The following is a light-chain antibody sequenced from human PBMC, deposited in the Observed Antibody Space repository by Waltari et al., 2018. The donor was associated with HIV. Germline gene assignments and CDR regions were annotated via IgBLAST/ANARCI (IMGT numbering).Light chain of an antibody. CDR1: QSVSSY. J-gene: IGKJ2*01. CDR3: QQYVNSPYT. V-gene: IGKV3-20*01. Sequence: EIVLTQSPGTLSLSPGERATLYCRASQSVSSYLAWYQQKPGQAPRLLIYDASSRAIGIPDRFSGSVSGTDFTLTISRLEPEDFEVYYCQQYVNSPYTFGQGTKLEIK. CDR2: DAS.